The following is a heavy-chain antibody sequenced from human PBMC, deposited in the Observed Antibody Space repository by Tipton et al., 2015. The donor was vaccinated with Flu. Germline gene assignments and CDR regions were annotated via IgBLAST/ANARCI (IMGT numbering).Heavy chain of an antibody. J-gene: IGHJ4*02. V-gene: IGHV3-7*01. CDR2: IKPDGSEK. Sequence: GSLRLSCAASGFSISSHWLSWVRQAPGKGLEWVAKIKPDGSEKNYVDSVKGRFTISRDNAKNSLYLQMNSLRVEDTAVYYCARGGWVFDYWGQGTLVTVSS. D-gene: IGHD6-19*01. CDR1: GFSISSHW. CDR3: ARGGWVFDY.